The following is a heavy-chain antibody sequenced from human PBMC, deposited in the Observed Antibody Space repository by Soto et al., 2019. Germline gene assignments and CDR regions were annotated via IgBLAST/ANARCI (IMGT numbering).Heavy chain of an antibody. Sequence: QVQLVESGGGVVQPGRSLRLSCAASGFTFSSYGMHWVRQAPGKGLEWVAVISYDGSNKYYADSVKGRFTISRDNSKNTLYLQMNSLRAEDTAVYYCAKVPSGGYDPDAFDIWGQGTMVNVSS. V-gene: IGHV3-30*18. CDR1: GFTFSSYG. CDR3: AKVPSGGYDPDAFDI. J-gene: IGHJ3*02. CDR2: ISYDGSNK. D-gene: IGHD5-12*01.